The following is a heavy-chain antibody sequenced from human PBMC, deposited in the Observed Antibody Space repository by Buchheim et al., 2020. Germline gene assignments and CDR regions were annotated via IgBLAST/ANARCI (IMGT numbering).Heavy chain of an antibody. V-gene: IGHV1-46*01. CDR1: GYTFTSYY. CDR3: ARDSSGFVAADNWFDP. CDR2: INPSGGST. J-gene: IGHJ5*02. Sequence: QVQLVQSGAEVKKPGASVKVSCKASGYTFTSYYMHWVRQAPGQGLEWMGIINPSGGSTSYAQTFQGRVTMTRDTSTSTAYMELSSLRYEDTAVYYCARDSSGFVAADNWFDPWGQGTL. D-gene: IGHD6-19*01.